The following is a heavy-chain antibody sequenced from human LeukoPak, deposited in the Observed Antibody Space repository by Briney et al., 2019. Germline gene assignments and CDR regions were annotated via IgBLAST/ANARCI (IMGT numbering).Heavy chain of an antibody. D-gene: IGHD6-13*01. J-gene: IGHJ4*02. CDR3: ARFIAAAGYFDY. V-gene: IGHV3-21*01. CDR1: GFTVSSNS. CDR2: IRSSSSYI. Sequence: GGSLRLSCTVSGFTVSSNSMSWVRQAPGKGLEWVSSIRSSSSYIYYADSVKGRFTISRDNTKNSLYLQMNSLRAEDTAVYYCARFIAAAGYFDYWGQGTLVTVSS.